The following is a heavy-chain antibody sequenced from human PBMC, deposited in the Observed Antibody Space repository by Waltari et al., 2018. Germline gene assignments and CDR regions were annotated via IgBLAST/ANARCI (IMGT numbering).Heavy chain of an antibody. CDR3: ARGNDVPRYFYAMDV. CDR2: INEDGRII. Sequence: DVQLVESGGGSVLSGGSLRLSCAASGFSVSNYLMHWVRQAPGKGLVWVSRINEDGRIINYADSVKGRFTISRDIAKNTLFLHMDSLSAEDTAVYYCARGNDVPRYFYAMDVWGQGTTITVSS. D-gene: IGHD3-9*01. CDR1: GFSVSNYL. J-gene: IGHJ6*02. V-gene: IGHV3-74*01.